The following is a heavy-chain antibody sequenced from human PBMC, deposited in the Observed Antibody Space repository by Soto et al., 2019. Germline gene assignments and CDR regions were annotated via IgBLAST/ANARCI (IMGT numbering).Heavy chain of an antibody. CDR2: ISYDGSNK. V-gene: IGHV3-30-3*01. J-gene: IGHJ3*02. Sequence: PGGSLRLSCAASGFTFSSYAMHWVRQAPGKGLEWVAVISYDGSNKYYADSVKGRFTISRDNSKNTLYLQMNSLRAEDTAVYYCARGQIEEYCSGGSCPDAFDIWGQGTMVTVSS. CDR1: GFTFSSYA. D-gene: IGHD2-15*01. CDR3: ARGQIEEYCSGGSCPDAFDI.